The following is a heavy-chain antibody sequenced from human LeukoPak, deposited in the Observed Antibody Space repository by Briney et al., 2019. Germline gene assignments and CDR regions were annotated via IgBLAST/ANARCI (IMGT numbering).Heavy chain of an antibody. J-gene: IGHJ4*02. CDR3: AKSGYVWGSYYDYFDY. CDR1: GFTFSSYG. V-gene: IGHV3-21*01. Sequence: PGGSLRLSCAASGFTFSSYGMNWVRQAPGKGLEWVSSISSSSSYIYYADSVKGRFTISRDNSKNTLYLQMNSLRAEDTAVYYCAKSGYVWGSYYDYFDYWGQGTLVTVSS. CDR2: ISSSSSYI. D-gene: IGHD3-16*01.